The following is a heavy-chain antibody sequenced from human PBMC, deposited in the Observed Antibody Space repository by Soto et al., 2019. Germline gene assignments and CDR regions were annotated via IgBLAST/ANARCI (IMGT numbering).Heavy chain of an antibody. Sequence: QVHLVESGGGVVQPGRSLRLSCAASGFSFSNSAMHWVRQAPGKGLEWVAVISHNGINKYSADSVKGRFTISRDSSKNTVYLQMDSLRPEDTAVYYCAKERFAEYDYWGQGTLVTVSS. V-gene: IGHV3-30*18. J-gene: IGHJ4*02. CDR3: AKERFAEYDY. CDR1: GFSFSNSA. CDR2: ISHNGINK.